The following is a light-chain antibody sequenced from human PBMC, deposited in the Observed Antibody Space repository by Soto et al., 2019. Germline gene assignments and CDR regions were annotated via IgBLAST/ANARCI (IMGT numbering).Light chain of an antibody. CDR3: QQYKNWPLT. Sequence: EIVMTQSPATLSVSPGVGATLSCRASQSVSSNLAWYQQKPGQAPRLLIFGASTRATGFPARFSGSGSGTEFTLTLSSLQSEDFAVYYCQQYKNWPLTFGGGTRVEIK. J-gene: IGKJ4*01. V-gene: IGKV3-15*01. CDR2: GAS. CDR1: QSVSSN.